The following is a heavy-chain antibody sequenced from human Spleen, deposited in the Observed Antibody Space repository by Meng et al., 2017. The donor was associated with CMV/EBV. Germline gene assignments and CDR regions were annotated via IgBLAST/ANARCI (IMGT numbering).Heavy chain of an antibody. CDR3: ARLPQTYYYDSSGFANGY. CDR2: ISYDGSNK. D-gene: IGHD3-22*01. Sequence: GESLKISCAASGFTFSSYAMHWVRQAPGKGLEWVAVISYDGSNKYYADSVKGRFTISRDNSKNTLYLQMNSLRAEDTAVYYCARLPQTYYYDSSGFANGYWGQGTLVTVSS. CDR1: GFTFSSYA. V-gene: IGHV3-30-3*01. J-gene: IGHJ4*02.